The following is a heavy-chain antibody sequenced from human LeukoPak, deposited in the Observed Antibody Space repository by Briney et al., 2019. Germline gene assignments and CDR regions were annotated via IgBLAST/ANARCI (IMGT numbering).Heavy chain of an antibody. J-gene: IGHJ5*02. CDR3: ARRPRAEPDTSPDNWFDP. D-gene: IGHD1-14*01. Sequence: PSETLSLTCTVSGGSISSSSYYWGWIRQPPGKGPEWIGSIYYSGSTYYNPSLKSRVTISVDTSKNQFSLKLRSVTAADTAVYYCARRPRAEPDTSPDNWFDPWGQGTLVTVSS. V-gene: IGHV4-39*01. CDR2: IYYSGST. CDR1: GGSISSSSYY.